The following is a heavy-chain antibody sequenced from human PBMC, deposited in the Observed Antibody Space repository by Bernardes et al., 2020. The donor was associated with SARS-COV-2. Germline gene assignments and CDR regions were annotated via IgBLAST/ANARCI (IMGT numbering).Heavy chain of an antibody. CDR3: ARVWATSLVEADSYGMDV. Sequence: GGSLRLSCAASGFTYSRYWMSWVRQAPGKGLEWVSSINQDGSEKYYVDSVKGRFTISRDNAKESLSLQMSSLRAEDTAVYYCARVWATSLVEADSYGMDVWGRGTTVTVSS. D-gene: IGHD2-8*02. CDR1: GFTYSRYW. CDR2: INQDGSEK. J-gene: IGHJ6*02. V-gene: IGHV3-7*01.